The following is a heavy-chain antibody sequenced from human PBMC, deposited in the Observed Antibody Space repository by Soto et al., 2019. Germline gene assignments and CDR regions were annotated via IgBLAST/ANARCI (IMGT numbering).Heavy chain of an antibody. Sequence: SETLSLTCTVSGGSISGYYWSWIRNSAGKGLEWIGRIYATGTTDYNPSLKSRVMMSVDTSKKQFSLKLRSVTAADTAVYYCVRDGTKTLRDWFDPWGQGISVTGSS. CDR1: GGSISGYY. V-gene: IGHV4-4*07. CDR3: VRDGTKTLRDWFDP. D-gene: IGHD1-1*01. CDR2: IYATGTT. J-gene: IGHJ5*02.